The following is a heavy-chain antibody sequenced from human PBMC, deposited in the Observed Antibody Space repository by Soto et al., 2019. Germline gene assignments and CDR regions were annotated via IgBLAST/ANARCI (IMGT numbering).Heavy chain of an antibody. J-gene: IGHJ2*01. CDR1: GGSISSYY. V-gene: IGHV4-59*01. Sequence: QVQLQESGPGLVKPSETLSLTCTVSGGSISSYYWSWIRQPPGKGLEWIGYIYYSGSTNYNPSLKSRVTISVDTSKNQFSLKLSSVTAADTAVYYCARDGRGGDYWYFDLWGCGTLVTVSS. D-gene: IGHD3-16*01. CDR3: ARDGRGGDYWYFDL. CDR2: IYYSGST.